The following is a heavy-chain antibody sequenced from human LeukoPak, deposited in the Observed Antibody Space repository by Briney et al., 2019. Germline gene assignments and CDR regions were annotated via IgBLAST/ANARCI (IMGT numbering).Heavy chain of an antibody. D-gene: IGHD3-22*01. J-gene: IGHJ4*02. Sequence: SETLSLTCAVSGGSISSSNWWSWVRQPPGKGLEWIGEIYHSGSTNYNPSLKSRVTISVDKSKNQFSLKLSSVTAADTAVYYCAREHLDDSSGYPSFPFDYWGQGTLVTVSS. CDR3: AREHLDDSSGYPSFPFDY. V-gene: IGHV4-4*02. CDR2: IYHSGST. CDR1: GGSISSSNW.